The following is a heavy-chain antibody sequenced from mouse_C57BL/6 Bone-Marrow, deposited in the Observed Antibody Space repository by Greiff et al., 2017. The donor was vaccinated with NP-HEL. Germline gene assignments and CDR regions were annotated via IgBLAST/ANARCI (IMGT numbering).Heavy chain of an antibody. Sequence: EVMLVESGGGLVKPGGSLKLSCAASGFTFSSYAMSWVRQTPEKRLEWVATISDGGSYTYYPDNVKGRFTISRDNAKNNLYLQMSHLKSEDTAMYYCAREGIYYGAYWGQGTLVTVSA. CDR3: AREGIYYGAY. J-gene: IGHJ3*01. V-gene: IGHV5-4*01. CDR2: ISDGGSYT. CDR1: GFTFSSYA. D-gene: IGHD2-1*01.